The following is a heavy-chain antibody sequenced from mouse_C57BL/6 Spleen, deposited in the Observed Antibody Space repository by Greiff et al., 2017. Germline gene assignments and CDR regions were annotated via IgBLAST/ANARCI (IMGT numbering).Heavy chain of an antibody. CDR1: GFSLTSYG. D-gene: IGHD1-1*02. CDR3: ARHWDYGRYAMDY. CDR2: IWSDGST. Sequence: QVQLQQSGPGLVAPSQSLSITCTVSGFSLTSYGVHWVRQPPGKGLEWLVVIWSDGSTTYNSALKSRLSISKDNSKSQVFLKMNSLQTDDTAMYXCARHWDYGRYAMDYWGQGTSVTVSS. J-gene: IGHJ4*01. V-gene: IGHV2-6-1*01.